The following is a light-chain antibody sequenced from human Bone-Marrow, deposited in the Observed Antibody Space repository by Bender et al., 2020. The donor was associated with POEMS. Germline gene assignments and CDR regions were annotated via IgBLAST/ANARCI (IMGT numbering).Light chain of an antibody. Sequence: PGKAPKLIIYEDTKRPSGLSDRFSGSKSGTSASLAITGLQAEDEGDYYCQSYDNSLGGWVFGGGTKLTVL. CDR2: EDT. J-gene: IGLJ3*02. V-gene: IGLV1-40*01. CDR3: QSYDNSLGGWV.